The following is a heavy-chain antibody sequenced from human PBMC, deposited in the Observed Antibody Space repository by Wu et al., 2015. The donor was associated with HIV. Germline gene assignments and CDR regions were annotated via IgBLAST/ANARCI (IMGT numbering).Heavy chain of an antibody. D-gene: IGHD3-10*01. CDR1: GYILTGSY. V-gene: IGHV1-2*02. Sequence: QVQLVQSGAEVKKPGASVKVSCKTSGYILTGSYIDWMRQAPGQGLEWMGWTNVNTGGTKYAPRFQGRVTMTRDTTISTAYMELSRLTSDDTAVYYCARDELFRVDDAFDMWGQGTMVIVSS. CDR3: ARDELFRVDDAFDM. CDR2: TNVNTGGT. J-gene: IGHJ3*02.